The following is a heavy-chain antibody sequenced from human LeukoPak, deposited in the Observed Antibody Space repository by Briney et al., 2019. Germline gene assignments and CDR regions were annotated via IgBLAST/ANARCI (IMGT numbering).Heavy chain of an antibody. CDR2: IKQDGTEK. D-gene: IGHD5-18*01. J-gene: IGHJ4*02. Sequence: GGSLRLSCTASGFTFTTYWMSWVRHPPGKGLEWVANIKQDGTEKYYVDSVKGRFTISRDNSKNTLYLQMNSLRAEDTAVYYCAKDSFITAMASGVDYWGQGTLVTVSS. V-gene: IGHV3-7*01. CDR1: GFTFTTYW. CDR3: AKDSFITAMASGVDY.